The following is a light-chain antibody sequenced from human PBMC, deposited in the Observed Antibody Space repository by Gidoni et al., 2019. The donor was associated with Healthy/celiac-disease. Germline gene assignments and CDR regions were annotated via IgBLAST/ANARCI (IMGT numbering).Light chain of an antibody. J-gene: IGKJ1*01. CDR3: QQYYSYPQT. CDR1: QGISSY. CDR2: AAS. Sequence: AIRMTQSPSSFSASTGDRVTITCRASQGISSYLAWYQQKPGKAPKLLTYAASTLQSGVPSRFSGSGSGTDFTLTISCLQSEDFATYYCQQYYSYPQTFXQXTKVEI. V-gene: IGKV1-8*01.